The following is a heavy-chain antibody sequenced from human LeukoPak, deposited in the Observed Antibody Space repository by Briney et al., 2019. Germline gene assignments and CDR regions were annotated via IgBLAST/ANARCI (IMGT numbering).Heavy chain of an antibody. CDR3: AKRMYYYDSSGYYYLN. D-gene: IGHD3-22*01. J-gene: IGHJ4*02. CDR2: INGSGGST. V-gene: IGHV3-23*01. Sequence: GGSLRLSCAASGFTFSSYGMSWVRQAPGKGLEGVSAINGSGGSTYYADSVKGRFTISRDNSKNTLYLQMNSLRAEDTAVYYCAKRMYYYDSSGYYYLNWGQGTLVTVSS. CDR1: GFTFSSYG.